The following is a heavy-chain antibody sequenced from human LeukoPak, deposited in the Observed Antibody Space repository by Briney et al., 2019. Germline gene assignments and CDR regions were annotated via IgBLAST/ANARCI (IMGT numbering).Heavy chain of an antibody. CDR2: ISAYNGNT. J-gene: IGHJ5*02. Sequence: ASVEVSCKASGYTFTSYGISWVRQAPGQGLEWMGWISAYNGNTNYAQKLQGRVTMTTDTSTSTAYMELRSLRSDDTAVYYCARDVVLMVYAIPSRWFDPWGQGTLVTVSS. V-gene: IGHV1-18*01. CDR1: GYTFTSYG. D-gene: IGHD2-8*01. CDR3: ARDVVLMVYAIPSRWFDP.